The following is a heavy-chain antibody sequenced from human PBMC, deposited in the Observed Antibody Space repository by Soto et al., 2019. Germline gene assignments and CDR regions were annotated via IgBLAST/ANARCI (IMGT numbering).Heavy chain of an antibody. CDR2: ISYDGSNK. V-gene: IGHV3-30-3*01. CDR3: ARISINLEGGRRSPYYYGMDV. CDR1: GFTFSSYA. Sequence: PGGSLRLSCAASGFTFSSYAMHWVRQAPGKGLEWVAVISYDGSNKYYADSVKGRFTISRDNSKNTLYLQMNSLRAEDTAVYYCARISINLEGGRRSPYYYGMDVWGQGTTVTVSS. J-gene: IGHJ6*02. D-gene: IGHD2-15*01.